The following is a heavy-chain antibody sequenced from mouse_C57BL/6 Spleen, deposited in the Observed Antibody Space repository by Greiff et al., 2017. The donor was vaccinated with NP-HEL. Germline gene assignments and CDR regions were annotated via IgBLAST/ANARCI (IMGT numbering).Heavy chain of an antibody. J-gene: IGHJ2*01. Sequence: EVKLQESGPGLVKPSQSLSLTCSVTGYSITSGYYWNWIRQFPGNKLEWMGYISYDGSNNYNPSLKNRISITRDTSKNQFFLKLNSVTTEDTATYYCAREEYYGSSYGFDYWGQGTTLTVSS. D-gene: IGHD1-1*01. CDR2: ISYDGSN. V-gene: IGHV3-6*01. CDR1: GYSITSGYY. CDR3: AREEYYGSSYGFDY.